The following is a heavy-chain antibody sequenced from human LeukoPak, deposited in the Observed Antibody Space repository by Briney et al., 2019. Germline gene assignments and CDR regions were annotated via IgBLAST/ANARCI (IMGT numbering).Heavy chain of an antibody. D-gene: IGHD6-25*01. J-gene: IGHJ6*03. V-gene: IGHV3-21*01. CDR1: EFTFIRYS. CDR3: ATGRNTTTSGLGMDV. Sequence: GGSLRLSCAASEFTFIRYSMNWVRQAPGKGLEWVSFISSSSTYTYYADSARGRFTVSRDNAKNSLYLQMNSLRDEDTALYYCATGRNTTTSGLGMDVWGKGTTVTVSS. CDR2: ISSSSTYT.